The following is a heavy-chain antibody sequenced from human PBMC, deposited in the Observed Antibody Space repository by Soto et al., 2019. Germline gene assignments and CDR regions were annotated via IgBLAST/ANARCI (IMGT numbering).Heavy chain of an antibody. CDR1: GASISSSY. Sequence: LSLTCTVSGASISSSYWSWIRQPPGEGLEWIGYIYYTGKTDCNPSLKSRVTMSMDTSKNQFSLDLSSVTAADTAVYYCAREYSTTVTTFDYWGQGTLVTVSS. V-gene: IGHV4-59*01. CDR3: AREYSTTVTTFDY. CDR2: IYYTGKT. D-gene: IGHD4-17*01. J-gene: IGHJ4*02.